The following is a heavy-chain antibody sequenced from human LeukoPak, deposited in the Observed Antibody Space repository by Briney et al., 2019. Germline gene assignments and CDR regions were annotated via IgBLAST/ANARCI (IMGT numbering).Heavy chain of an antibody. CDR1: GYTFTSYD. CDR2: MNPNSGNT. J-gene: IGHJ4*02. CDR3: ARVLNYYDSSGGLDY. D-gene: IGHD3-22*01. Sequence: ASVKVSCKASGYTFTSYDINWVRQATGQGLEWLGWMNPNSGNTGYAQNFQGRVTMARDTSIDTAYMELTSLRYEDTAVYYCARVLNYYDSSGGLDYWGQGTLVTVSS. V-gene: IGHV1-8*01.